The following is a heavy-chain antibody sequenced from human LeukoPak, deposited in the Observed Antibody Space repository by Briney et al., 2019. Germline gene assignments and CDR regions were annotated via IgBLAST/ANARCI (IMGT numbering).Heavy chain of an antibody. CDR1: GGSISSYY. J-gene: IGHJ5*02. Sequence: SETLSLTCTVSGGSISSYYWSWIRQPPGKGLEWIGYIYYSGSTNYNPSLKSRVTISVDTSKNQFSLKLSSVTAADTAVYYCARDRDSSGWDNWFDPWGQGTLVTVSS. CDR2: IYYSGST. D-gene: IGHD6-19*01. CDR3: ARDRDSSGWDNWFDP. V-gene: IGHV4-59*01.